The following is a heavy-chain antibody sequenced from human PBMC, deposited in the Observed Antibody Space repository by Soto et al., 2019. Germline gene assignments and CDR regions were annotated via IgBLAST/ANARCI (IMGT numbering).Heavy chain of an antibody. CDR1: GDSLSTSYW. CDR2: VYHVGTT. V-gene: IGHV4-4*02. CDR3: XXASYGLGFFDY. D-gene: IGHD3-16*01. J-gene: IGHJ4*02. Sequence: QVHLQESGPQLVKPSETLSLTCAVSGDSLSTSYWWTWVRQSPGKGLQWIGQVYHVGTTSYNPAXXXXXXXXXXXXXXXXXXXXXXXXXXXXXXXXXXXASYGLGFFDYWGQGSLVAVSS.